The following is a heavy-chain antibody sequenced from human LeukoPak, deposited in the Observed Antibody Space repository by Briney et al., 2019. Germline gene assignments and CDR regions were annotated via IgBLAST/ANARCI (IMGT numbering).Heavy chain of an antibody. V-gene: IGHV5-51*01. Sequence: WMGIIYPGDSDTRYSPSFQGQVTVSADKSISTAYLQWSSLKASDTAMYYCARRSDDAFDIWGQGTMVTVSS. D-gene: IGHD2-15*01. CDR2: IYPGDSDT. J-gene: IGHJ3*02. CDR3: ARRSDDAFDI.